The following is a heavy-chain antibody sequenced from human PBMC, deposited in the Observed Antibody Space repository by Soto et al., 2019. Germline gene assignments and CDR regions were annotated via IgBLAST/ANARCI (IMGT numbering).Heavy chain of an antibody. CDR3: ATANTPCAFDM. CDR1: GLTFSISW. CDR2: INPAGNVQ. Sequence: VQLVESGGGLVQPGEPLRLSCTASGLTFSISWMTWVRQATGEGVEWVSNINPAGNVQQYADSVKERFTISRDTANNWLCLQMRVRRVEDTAVYSWATANTPCAFDMWGQGTMVTVSS. J-gene: IGHJ3*02. V-gene: IGHV3-7*01.